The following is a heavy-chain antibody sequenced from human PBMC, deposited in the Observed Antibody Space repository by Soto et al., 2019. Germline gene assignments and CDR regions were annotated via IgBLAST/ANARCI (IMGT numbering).Heavy chain of an antibody. CDR1: GFTFNTYW. V-gene: IGHV3-74*01. Sequence: VQLVESGGILVQAGGSLRLSCAGSGFTFNTYWMHWVRQAPGKGLVWVSRINSDGTKTSYADSVKGRFTISRDNAKNTVYLQMNSLRAEDTAVYYCATVATNSYNWLDPWGQGTLVTVSS. J-gene: IGHJ5*02. D-gene: IGHD5-12*01. CDR2: INSDGTKT. CDR3: ATVATNSYNWLDP.